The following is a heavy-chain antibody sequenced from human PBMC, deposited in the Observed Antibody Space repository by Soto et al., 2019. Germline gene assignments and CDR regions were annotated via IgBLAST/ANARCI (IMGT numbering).Heavy chain of an antibody. Sequence: SETLSLTCAVYGGSFSGYYWSWIRQPPGKGLEWIGEINHSGSTNYNPSLKSRVTISVDTSKNQFSLKLSSVTAADTAVYYCARGGHYDFWGGPIPRYYYYMDVWGKGTTVT. V-gene: IGHV4-34*01. CDR2: INHSGST. CDR1: GGSFSGYY. CDR3: ARGGHYDFWGGPIPRYYYYMDV. D-gene: IGHD3-3*01. J-gene: IGHJ6*03.